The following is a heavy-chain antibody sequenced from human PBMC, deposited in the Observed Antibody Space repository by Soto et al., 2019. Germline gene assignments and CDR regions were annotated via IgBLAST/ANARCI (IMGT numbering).Heavy chain of an antibody. CDR3: ARGPRGYVYYHGMDV. J-gene: IGHJ6*02. Sequence: SGTLSLTCTVSGGSISSYYVSWIRQSAGKGLEWIGRIDTSGTTNYNPSLKSRVTMSVDASKSQFSLNLSSVTAADTAVYYCARGPRGYVYYHGMDVWGQGTTVTV. CDR2: IDTSGTT. D-gene: IGHD3-16*01. V-gene: IGHV4-4*07. CDR1: GGSISSYY.